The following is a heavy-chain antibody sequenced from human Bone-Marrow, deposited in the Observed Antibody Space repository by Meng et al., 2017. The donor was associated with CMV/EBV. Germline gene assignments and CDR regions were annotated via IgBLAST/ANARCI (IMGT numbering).Heavy chain of an antibody. CDR1: GGTFSSYA. J-gene: IGHJ5*02. CDR3: ARGGCSSTSCYTYWFDP. V-gene: IGHV1-69*05. CDR2: IIPIFDTA. D-gene: IGHD2-2*02. Sequence: SVKVSCKASGGTFSSYAISWVRQAPGQGLEWMGGIIPIFDTANYAQKFQGRVTITTDESTSTAYMELSSLRSEDTAVYYCARGGCSSTSCYTYWFDPWGQGTLVTVSS.